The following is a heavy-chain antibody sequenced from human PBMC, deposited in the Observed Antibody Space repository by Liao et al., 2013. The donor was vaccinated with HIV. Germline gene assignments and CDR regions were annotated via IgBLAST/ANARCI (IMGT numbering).Heavy chain of an antibody. Sequence: QVQIEHWGAGMLKPSETLSLTCGVSGGSFSNYYWSWLRQSPGRGLEWIGDINDSGNTNYNPSLKSRFIISVDASKNEFSLRLNSVTVADTAVFYCARGRYYDGSALPFDSWGQGPLVTVSS. CDR2: INDSGNT. CDR3: ARGRYYDGSALPFDS. J-gene: IGHJ4*02. V-gene: IGHV4-34*02. D-gene: IGHD3-22*01. CDR1: GGSFSNYY.